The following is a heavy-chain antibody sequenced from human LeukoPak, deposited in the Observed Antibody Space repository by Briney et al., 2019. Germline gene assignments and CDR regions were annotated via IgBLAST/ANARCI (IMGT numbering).Heavy chain of an antibody. Sequence: PGGSLRLSCAASGFTFRTYAMSWVRQAPGKGLEWVSTISVSGGNTYYADSVKGRFTIPRDNSKNTLYLQMNSLRAEDTAVYYSAKPPANWGTNWGQGTLVTVSS. V-gene: IGHV3-23*01. CDR3: AKPPANWGTN. CDR1: GFTFRTYA. J-gene: IGHJ4*02. D-gene: IGHD7-27*01. CDR2: ISVSGGNT.